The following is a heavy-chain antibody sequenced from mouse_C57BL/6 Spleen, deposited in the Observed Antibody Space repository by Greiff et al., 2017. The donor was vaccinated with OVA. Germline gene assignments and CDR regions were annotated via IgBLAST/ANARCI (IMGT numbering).Heavy chain of an antibody. D-gene: IGHD2-4*01. CDR1: GYAFTNYL. V-gene: IGHV1-54*01. J-gene: IGHJ4*01. Sequence: QVQLQQSGAELVRPGTSVKVSCKASGYAFTNYLIEWVKQRPGQGLEWIGVINPGSGGTNYNEKFKGKATLTADKSSSTAYMQLSSLTSEDSAVYFCARSDDYPLKDYWGQGTSVTVSS. CDR3: ARSDDYPLKDY. CDR2: INPGSGGT.